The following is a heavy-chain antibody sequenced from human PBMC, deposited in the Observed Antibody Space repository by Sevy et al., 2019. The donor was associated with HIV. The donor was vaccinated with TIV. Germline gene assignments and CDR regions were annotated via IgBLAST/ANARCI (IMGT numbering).Heavy chain of an antibody. J-gene: IGHJ4*02. CDR2: ISAYNGNT. Sequence: ASVKVSCKASGYTFTSYGISWVRQAPGQGLEWMGWISAYNGNTNYAQKLQGRVTMTTDTFTSTAYMELRSLRSDDTAVYYCASDAYYYDSSGYYNYWGQGTLVTVSS. D-gene: IGHD3-22*01. CDR3: ASDAYYYDSSGYYNY. V-gene: IGHV1-18*04. CDR1: GYTFTSYG.